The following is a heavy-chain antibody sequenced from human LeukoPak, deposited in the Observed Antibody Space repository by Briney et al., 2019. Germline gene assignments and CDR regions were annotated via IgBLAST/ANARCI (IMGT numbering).Heavy chain of an antibody. CDR3: ARDRAGTTSSWYFDL. D-gene: IGHD1-26*01. CDR1: GFTFSSYG. CDR2: IRYDGSNK. Sequence: PGRSLRLSCAASGFTFSSYGMHWVRQAPGKGLEWVAFIRYDGSNKYYADSVKGRFTISSDNSKNMLYLQMNSLRAEDTAVYFCARDRAGTTSSWYFDLWGRGTLVTVSS. V-gene: IGHV3-33*08. J-gene: IGHJ2*01.